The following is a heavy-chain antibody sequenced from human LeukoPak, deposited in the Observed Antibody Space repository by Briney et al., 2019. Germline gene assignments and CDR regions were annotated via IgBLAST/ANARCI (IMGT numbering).Heavy chain of an antibody. CDR1: GFTFSSYA. CDR2: IWYDGSNK. D-gene: IGHD2-15*01. Sequence: ALRLSCAASGFTFSSYAMHWVRQAPGKGLEWVAVIWYDGSNKYYADSVKGRFTISRDNSKNTLYLQMNSLRAEDTAVYYCARGADCSGGSCYSDDYYYGMDVWGQGTTVTVSS. V-gene: IGHV3-33*08. J-gene: IGHJ6*02. CDR3: ARGADCSGGSCYSDDYYYGMDV.